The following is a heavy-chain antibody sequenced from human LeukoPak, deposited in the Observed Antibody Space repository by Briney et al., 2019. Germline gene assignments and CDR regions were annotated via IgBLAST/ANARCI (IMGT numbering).Heavy chain of an antibody. J-gene: IGHJ5*02. D-gene: IGHD2-2*01. V-gene: IGHV3-30-3*01. CDR3: ARGRDCSSTSCYHQYNWFDP. CDR1: GFTFSSYA. CDR2: ISYDGSNK. Sequence: GGSLRLSCAASGFTFSSYAMHWVRQAPGKGLEWVAVISYDGSNKYYADSVKGRFTISRDNSKNTLYLQMNSLRAEDTAVYYCARGRDCSSTSCYHQYNWFDPWGQGTLVTVSS.